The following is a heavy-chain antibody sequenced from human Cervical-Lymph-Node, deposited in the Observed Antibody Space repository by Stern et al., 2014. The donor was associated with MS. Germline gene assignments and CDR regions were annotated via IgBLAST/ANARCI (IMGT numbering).Heavy chain of an antibody. Sequence: QVQLQESGPRLVRPSETLSLTCSVSGDSISDYYWAWIRQPAGKGLEWIGRISSSGSTDYNPSLMSRVTMSVDTSRNKLSLPLRSVTAADTAVYYCARVGTGWSFDAFDFWGQGTMVTVSS. CDR2: ISSSGST. J-gene: IGHJ3*01. V-gene: IGHV4-4*07. D-gene: IGHD6-19*01. CDR3: ARVGTGWSFDAFDF. CDR1: GDSISDYY.